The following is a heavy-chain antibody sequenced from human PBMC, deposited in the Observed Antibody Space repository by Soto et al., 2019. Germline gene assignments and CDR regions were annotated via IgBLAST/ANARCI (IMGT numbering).Heavy chain of an antibody. Sequence: SVKVSCKASGGTFSSYAISWVRQAPGQGLEWMGGIIPIFGTANYAQKFQGRVTVTADESTSTAYMELSSLRSEDTAVYYCARGSSTAPDAFDIWGQGTMVTVSS. CDR2: IIPIFGTA. V-gene: IGHV1-69*13. CDR1: GGTFSSYA. CDR3: ARGSSTAPDAFDI. D-gene: IGHD1-26*01. J-gene: IGHJ3*02.